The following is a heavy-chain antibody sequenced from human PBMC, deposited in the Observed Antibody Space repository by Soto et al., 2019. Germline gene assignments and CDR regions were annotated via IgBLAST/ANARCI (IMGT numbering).Heavy chain of an antibody. CDR1: GFTFSSYS. D-gene: IGHD1-7*01. Sequence: QSGGSLRLSCAASGFTFSSYSMSWVRQAPGKGLEWVSGFRGSGDDGTTYYADSVKGRFTISRDTSSNTLFLQMNSLRAEDTAVYFCAKCYQRYWNYDAFHIWGRGTMVTVSS. CDR2: FRGSGDDGTT. J-gene: IGHJ3*02. CDR3: AKCYQRYWNYDAFHI. V-gene: IGHV3-23*01.